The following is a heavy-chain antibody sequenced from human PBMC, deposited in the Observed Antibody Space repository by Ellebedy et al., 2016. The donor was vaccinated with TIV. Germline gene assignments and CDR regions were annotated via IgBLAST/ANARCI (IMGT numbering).Heavy chain of an antibody. CDR3: AKDKAYCGGGTCHSDYYGLDV. CDR2: ISSSSSYI. D-gene: IGHD2-21*01. CDR1: GFTFSSYS. J-gene: IGHJ6*02. Sequence: GGSLRLXCAASGFTFSSYSMNWVRQAPGKGLEWVSSISSSSSYIYYADSVKGRFTISRDNAKNSLYLQMNSLRAEDTAVYYCAKDKAYCGGGTCHSDYYGLDVWGQGTTVTVSS. V-gene: IGHV3-21*01.